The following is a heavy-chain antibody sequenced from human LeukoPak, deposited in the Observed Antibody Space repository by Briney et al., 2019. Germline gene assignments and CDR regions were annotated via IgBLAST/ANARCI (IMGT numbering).Heavy chain of an antibody. Sequence: GGSLRLSCAASGFTFSDYGIPWVRQAPGKGLEWVAFITYDGKNKYYADSVQGRITISRDTSKNTVYLQMNSLRAEDTAVYYCARKQYSTSSSILGAFDIWGQGTMVTVSS. CDR2: ITYDGKNK. J-gene: IGHJ3*02. D-gene: IGHD6-6*01. CDR3: ARKQYSTSSSILGAFDI. V-gene: IGHV3-30*02. CDR1: GFTFSDYG.